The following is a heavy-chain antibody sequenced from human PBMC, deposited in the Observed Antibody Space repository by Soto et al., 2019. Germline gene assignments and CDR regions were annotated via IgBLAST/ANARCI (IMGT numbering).Heavy chain of an antibody. J-gene: IGHJ6*02. V-gene: IGHV4-38-2*01. Sequence: SETLSLTCAVSGYSIASGYYWAWIRQSPGKGLEWIGSIYHAGSVYYNPSLNSRVAVSLDTSKNHFSLKLTSVTAADTAVYYCDRTFDYYGMDVWGQGTTVTVSS. CDR2: IYHAGSV. CDR1: GYSIASGYY. CDR3: DRTFDYYGMDV.